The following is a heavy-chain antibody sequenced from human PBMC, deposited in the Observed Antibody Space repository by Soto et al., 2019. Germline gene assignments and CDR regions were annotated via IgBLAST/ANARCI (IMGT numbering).Heavy chain of an antibody. CDR3: GGGATYYYGMDV. Sequence: SETLSLTCTVSGYSISSGYYWGWIRQPPGKGLEWIGSIYHSGSTYYNPSLKSRVTISVDTSKNQFSLKLSSVTAADTAVYYCGGGATYYYGMDVWGQGTTVTVSS. J-gene: IGHJ6*02. D-gene: IGHD1-26*01. CDR1: GYSISSGYY. V-gene: IGHV4-38-2*02. CDR2: IYHSGST.